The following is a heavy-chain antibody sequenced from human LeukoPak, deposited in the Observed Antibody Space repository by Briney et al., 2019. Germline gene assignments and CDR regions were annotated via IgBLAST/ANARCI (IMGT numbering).Heavy chain of an antibody. V-gene: IGHV1-69*06. CDR1: VGSSNIYA. Sequence: SVKGSCKASVGSSNIYAISWVRQAPGQGLEWMGGIIPIFGTANYAQKFQGRVTITADKSTNTAYMEPSSLRSEDTAVYYCARSQPLAYFDLWGRGTLVTVSS. J-gene: IGHJ2*01. CDR3: ARSQPLAYFDL. CDR2: IIPIFGTA.